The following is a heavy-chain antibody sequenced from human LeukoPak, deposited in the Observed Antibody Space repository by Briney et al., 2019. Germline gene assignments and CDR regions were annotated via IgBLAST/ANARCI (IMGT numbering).Heavy chain of an antibody. Sequence: SETLSLTCAVYGGSFSGYYWSWIRQPPGKGLEWIGEINHSGSTNYNPSLKSRVTISVDTSKNQFSLKLSSVTAADTAVYYCARSPYYYDSRGRWFDPWGQGTLVTVSS. CDR2: INHSGST. D-gene: IGHD3-22*01. CDR3: ARSPYYYDSRGRWFDP. V-gene: IGHV4-34*01. J-gene: IGHJ5*02. CDR1: GGSFSGYY.